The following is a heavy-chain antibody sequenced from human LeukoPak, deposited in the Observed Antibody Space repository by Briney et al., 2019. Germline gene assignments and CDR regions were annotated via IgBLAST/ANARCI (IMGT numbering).Heavy chain of an antibody. CDR3: ARAYGSGSYYVYYYYYMDV. D-gene: IGHD3-10*01. CDR1: GYTFTGYY. J-gene: IGHJ6*03. V-gene: IGHV1-2*02. CDR2: INPNSGGT. Sequence: GASVKVSCKASGYTFTGYYMHWVRQAPGQGLEWMGWINPNSGGTNYAQKFQGRVTMTRDTSISTAYMELSRLRSDDTAVYYCARAYGSGSYYVYYYYYMDVWGKGTTVTVSS.